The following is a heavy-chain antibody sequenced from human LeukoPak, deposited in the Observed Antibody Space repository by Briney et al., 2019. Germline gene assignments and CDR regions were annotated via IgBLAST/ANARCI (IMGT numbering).Heavy chain of an antibody. CDR2: MNPNSGNT. J-gene: IGHJ4*02. D-gene: IGHD3-3*01. V-gene: IGHV1-8*01. CDR3: ARGSVLRFLEWSPSTPFDY. CDR1: GYTFTSYG. Sequence: ASVKVSCKASGYTFTSYGINWVRQATGQGLEWMGWMNPNSGNTGYAQKFQGRVTITRNTSISTAYMELSSLRSEDTAVYYCARGSVLRFLEWSPSTPFDYWGQGTLVTVSS.